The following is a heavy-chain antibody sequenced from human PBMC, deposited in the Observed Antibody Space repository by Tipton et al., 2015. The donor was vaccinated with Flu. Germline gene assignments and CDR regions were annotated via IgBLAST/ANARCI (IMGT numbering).Heavy chain of an antibody. CDR3: ARLSWNDGFY. V-gene: IGHV4-59*08. CDR1: GGSISSYY. D-gene: IGHD1-1*01. Sequence: TLSLTCTVSGGSISSYYWSWIRQPPGKGLEWIGYIYYSGSTNYNPSLKSRVTISVDTSKNQFSLKLTSVTAADTAVHYCARLSWNDGFYWGQGTPVTVSS. J-gene: IGHJ4*02. CDR2: IYYSGST.